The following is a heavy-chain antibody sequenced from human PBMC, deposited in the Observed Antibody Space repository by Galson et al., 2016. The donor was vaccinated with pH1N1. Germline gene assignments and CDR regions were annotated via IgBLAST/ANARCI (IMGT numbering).Heavy chain of an antibody. V-gene: IGHV2-70*01. J-gene: IGHJ3*02. D-gene: IGHD6-19*01. CDR1: GFSLSTSAVG. CDR3: ARTKRRGGWAFDI. Sequence: PALVKPTQTLRLTCTLSGFSLSTSAVGVGWIRQPPGKALEWLALIFWNDDRYYRPSLKTRLTISKDTSKNQVVLTMTNMDPVDTATYYCARTKRRGGWAFDIWGQGTIITVSS. CDR2: IFWNDDR.